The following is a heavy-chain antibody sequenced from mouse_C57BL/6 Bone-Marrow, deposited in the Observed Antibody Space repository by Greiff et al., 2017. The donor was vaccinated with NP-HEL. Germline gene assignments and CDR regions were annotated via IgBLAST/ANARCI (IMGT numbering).Heavy chain of an antibody. Sequence: EVKLMESGPGLAKPSQTLSLTCSVTGYSITSDYWNWIRKFPGNKLEYMGYISYSGSTYYNPSLKSRISITRDTSKNQYYLQLNSVTTEDTATYYCASSITTVVADYAMDYWGQGTSVTVSS. D-gene: IGHD1-1*01. V-gene: IGHV3-8*01. CDR2: ISYSGST. J-gene: IGHJ4*01. CDR1: GYSITSDY. CDR3: ASSITTVVADYAMDY.